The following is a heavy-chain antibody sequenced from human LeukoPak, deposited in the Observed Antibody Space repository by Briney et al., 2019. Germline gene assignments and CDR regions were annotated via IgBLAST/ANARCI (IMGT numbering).Heavy chain of an antibody. V-gene: IGHV3-7*01. D-gene: IGHD3-9*01. CDR2: IKQDGSEK. CDR1: GFTFSSYW. J-gene: IGHJ6*02. Sequence: GGSLRLSCAASGFTFSSYWMSWVRQAPGKGLEWVANIKQDGSEKYYVDSVKGRFTISRDNAKNSLYLQMNSLRAEDTAVYYCARALGYDILTGYYSYNYYYYGMDVWGQGTTVTVSS. CDR3: ARALGYDILTGYYSYNYYYYGMDV.